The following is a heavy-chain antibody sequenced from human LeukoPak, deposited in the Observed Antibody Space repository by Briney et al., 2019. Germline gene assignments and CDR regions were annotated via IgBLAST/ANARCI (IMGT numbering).Heavy chain of an antibody. Sequence: SETLSLTCAVSGYSISSSNWWGWIRQPPGKGLEWIGYIYYSGSTYYNPSLKSRVTMSVDTSKNQFSLKLSSVTAVDTAVYYCARNSIRITIFGVVPDAFDIWGPGTMVTVSS. CDR1: GYSISSSNW. J-gene: IGHJ3*02. CDR2: IYYSGST. V-gene: IGHV4-28*01. CDR3: ARNSIRITIFGVVPDAFDI. D-gene: IGHD3-3*01.